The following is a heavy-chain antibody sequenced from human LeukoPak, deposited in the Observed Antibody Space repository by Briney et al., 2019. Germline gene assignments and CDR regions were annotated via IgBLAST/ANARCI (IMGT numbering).Heavy chain of an antibody. V-gene: IGHV3-21*01. J-gene: IGHJ6*03. CDR3: AKCSSTSCYTVHYYYMDV. D-gene: IGHD2-2*02. CDR1: GFTFSSYS. CDR2: ISSSSSYI. Sequence: PGGSLRLSCAASGFTFSSYSTNWVRQAPGKGLEWVSSISSSSSYIYYADSVKGRFTTSRDNSKNTLYLQMNSLRAEDTAVYYCAKCSSTSCYTVHYYYMDVWGKGTTVTVSS.